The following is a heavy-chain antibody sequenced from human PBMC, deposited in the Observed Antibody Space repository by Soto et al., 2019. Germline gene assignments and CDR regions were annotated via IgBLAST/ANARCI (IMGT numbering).Heavy chain of an antibody. CDR2: IYPGDSDT. J-gene: IGHJ5*02. V-gene: IGHV5-51*01. D-gene: IGHD2-2*01. Sequence: GESLKISCKASGYSFSDYWIGWVRQMPGKGLEWMGIIYPGDSDTRYSPSFQGQVTISADKSISTTYLQWSSLKASDTAVYYCARRGQYCSTSSCRFDPWGQGTLVTVSS. CDR1: GYSFSDYW. CDR3: ARRGQYCSTSSCRFDP.